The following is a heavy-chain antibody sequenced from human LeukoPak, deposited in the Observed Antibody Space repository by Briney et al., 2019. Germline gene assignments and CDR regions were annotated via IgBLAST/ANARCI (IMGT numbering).Heavy chain of an antibody. CDR3: ARAIYDFWGGSRLYYFDY. J-gene: IGHJ4*02. Sequence: GESLKISCKGSGYSFTSYWIGWVRQMPGKGPEWMGIIYPGDSDTRYSPSFQGQVTISADKSISTAYLQWSSLKASDTAMYYCARAIYDFWGGSRLYYFDYWGQGTLVTVSS. V-gene: IGHV5-51*01. CDR2: IYPGDSDT. CDR1: GYSFTSYW. D-gene: IGHD3-3*01.